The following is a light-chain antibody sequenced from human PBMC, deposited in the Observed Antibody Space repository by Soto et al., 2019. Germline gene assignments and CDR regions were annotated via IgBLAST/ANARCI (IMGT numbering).Light chain of an antibody. CDR2: LNSDGSH. Sequence: QSVLTQSPSASASLGASVKLTCTLSSGHSSYAIAWHQQQPEKGPRYLMKLNSDGSHSKGDGIPDRFSGSSSGAERYLTISSLQSXDEADYYCQTWGTGILVFGGGTKLTVL. CDR1: SGHSSYA. CDR3: QTWGTGILV. J-gene: IGLJ2*01. V-gene: IGLV4-69*01.